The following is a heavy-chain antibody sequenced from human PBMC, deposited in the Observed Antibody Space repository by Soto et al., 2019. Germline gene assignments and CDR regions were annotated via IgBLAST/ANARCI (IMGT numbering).Heavy chain of an antibody. V-gene: IGHV1-69*08. CDR1: GGTFSSYT. CDR2: IIPILGIA. J-gene: IGHJ5*02. Sequence: QVQLVQSGAEVKKPGSSVKVSCKASGGTFSSYTISWVRQAPGQGLEWMGRIIPILGIANYAQKFQGRVTITADKSTSIAYMELSSLRSEDTAVYYCARDGEGIVVVPAASGFDPWGQGTLVTVSS. CDR3: ARDGEGIVVVPAASGFDP. D-gene: IGHD2-2*01.